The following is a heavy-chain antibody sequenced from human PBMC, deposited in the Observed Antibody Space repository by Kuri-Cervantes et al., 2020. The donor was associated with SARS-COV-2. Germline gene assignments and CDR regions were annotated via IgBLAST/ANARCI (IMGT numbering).Heavy chain of an antibody. CDR3: ASELGYCSSTSCYNV. V-gene: IGHV3-66*01. Sequence: GGSLRLSCAASGFTVSSNYMSWVRQAPGKGLEWVSVIYSGGSTYYADSVMGRFTISRDNSKNSLYLQMNSLRAEDTAVYYCASELGYCSSTSCYNVWGQGTTVTVSS. D-gene: IGHD2-2*02. J-gene: IGHJ6*02. CDR2: IYSGGST. CDR1: GFTVSSNY.